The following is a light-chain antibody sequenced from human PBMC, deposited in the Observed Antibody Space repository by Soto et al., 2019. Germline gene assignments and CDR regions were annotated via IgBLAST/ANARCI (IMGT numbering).Light chain of an antibody. CDR3: QQFDDVPYR. Sequence: DIQMTQSPSSLSASVGDRVTITCQASQDITNFLNWYQQKPGKAPKLLLYDASSLQTGVPSRFSGSGSGTDFSFTISSLQPEDIATYDCQQFDDVPYRFGQGTKVAIK. J-gene: IGKJ2*03. CDR1: QDITNF. V-gene: IGKV1-33*01. CDR2: DAS.